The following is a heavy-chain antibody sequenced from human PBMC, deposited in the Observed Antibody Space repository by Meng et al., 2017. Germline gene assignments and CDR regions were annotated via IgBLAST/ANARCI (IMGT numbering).Heavy chain of an antibody. V-gene: IGHV4-4*07. Sequence: GSLRLSCTVSGGSISSYYWSWIRQPAGKGLEWIGRIYTSGSNNYNPSLKSRVTMSVDTSKNQFSLKLSSVTAADTAVYYCASGYSGYDIVAFDIWGQGTMVTVSS. J-gene: IGHJ3*02. CDR2: IYTSGSN. D-gene: IGHD5-12*01. CDR3: ASGYSGYDIVAFDI. CDR1: GGSISSYY.